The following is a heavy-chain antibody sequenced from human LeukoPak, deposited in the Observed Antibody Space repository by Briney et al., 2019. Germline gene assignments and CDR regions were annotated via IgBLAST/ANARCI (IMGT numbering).Heavy chain of an antibody. CDR2: LYSGTT. Sequence: GGSLRLSCAASGFTVSTTYMSWVRQAPGKGLEWVSVLYSGTTYYADSVKGRFTISRDNSQNTLYLQMNSLRAEDTAVYYCATDWYSSGYFDYWGQGTLVTVSS. J-gene: IGHJ4*02. V-gene: IGHV3-53*01. CDR1: GFTVSTTY. D-gene: IGHD6-19*01. CDR3: ATDWYSSGYFDY.